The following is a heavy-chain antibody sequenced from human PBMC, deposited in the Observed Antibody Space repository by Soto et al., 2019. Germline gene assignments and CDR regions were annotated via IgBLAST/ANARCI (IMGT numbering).Heavy chain of an antibody. CDR1: GFTFSSYG. D-gene: IGHD4-17*01. CDR2: ISYDGSNK. V-gene: IGHV3-30*18. CDR3: AKDRGRNDYGDYNAFDI. Sequence: QVQLVESGGGVVQPGRSLRLSCAASGFTFSSYGMHWVRQAPGKGLEWVAVISYDGSNKYYADSVKGRFTISRDNSKNTLYLQMNSLSAEDTAVYYCAKDRGRNDYGDYNAFDIWGQGTMVTVSS. J-gene: IGHJ3*02.